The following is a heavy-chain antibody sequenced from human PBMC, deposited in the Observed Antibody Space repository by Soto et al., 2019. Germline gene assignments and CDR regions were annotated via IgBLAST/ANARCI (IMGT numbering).Heavy chain of an antibody. D-gene: IGHD3-3*01. Sequence: QVQLVQSGTEVKEPGASVKVSCKASGYTFTSYEINWVRQAAGQGLEWMGWMNPNSGNTGYAQKFQGRVTMTRNISISTAEMELKSLRSEDTAVYYCARHYSLWSGRYYNWDDPWGQGTLVTVSS. CDR3: ARHYSLWSGRYYNWDDP. J-gene: IGHJ5*02. CDR1: GYTFTSYE. V-gene: IGHV1-8*01. CDR2: MNPNSGNT.